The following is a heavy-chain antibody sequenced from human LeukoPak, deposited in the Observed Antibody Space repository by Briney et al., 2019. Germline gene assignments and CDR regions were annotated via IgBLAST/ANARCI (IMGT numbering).Heavy chain of an antibody. D-gene: IGHD3-3*01. CDR1: GFTFGDYA. CDR3: AKDGYYTSKNDY. V-gene: IGHV3-23*01. J-gene: IGHJ4*02. CDR2: ISGSGGST. Sequence: PGGSLRLSCTASGFTFGDYAMSWVRQAPGKGLEWVSAISGSGGSTYYADSVKGRFTISRDNSENTLYLQMNSLRAEDTAVYYCAKDGYYTSKNDYWGQGTLVTVSS.